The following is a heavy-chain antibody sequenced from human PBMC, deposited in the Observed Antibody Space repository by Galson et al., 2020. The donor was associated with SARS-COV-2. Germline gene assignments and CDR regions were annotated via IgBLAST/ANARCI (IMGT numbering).Heavy chain of an antibody. D-gene: IGHD5-18*01. Sequence: GGSLRLSCAASGFTFSTYAMHWVRQAPGKGLEWMAIISFDGANKYYADSVKGRFTISRDNSKNTLYLQMNSLRAEATAVCYCARGDGYGSPFDYWGQGTLVTVSS. CDR3: ARGDGYGSPFDY. CDR2: ISFDGANK. V-gene: IGHV3-30-3*01. J-gene: IGHJ4*02. CDR1: GFTFSTYA.